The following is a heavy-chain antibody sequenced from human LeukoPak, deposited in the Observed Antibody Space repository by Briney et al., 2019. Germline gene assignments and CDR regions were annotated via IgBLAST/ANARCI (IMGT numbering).Heavy chain of an antibody. D-gene: IGHD6-13*01. J-gene: IGHJ4*02. CDR3: AKDISYSTWGEFDY. Sequence: PGGSLRLSCAASGFIFDDYAMHWVRQAPGKGLEWVSGISWNSGSIGYADSVKGRFTISRDNAKNSLYLQMNSLRAEDTALYYCAKDISYSTWGEFDYWGQGTLVTVSS. V-gene: IGHV3-9*01. CDR1: GFIFDDYA. CDR2: ISWNSGSI.